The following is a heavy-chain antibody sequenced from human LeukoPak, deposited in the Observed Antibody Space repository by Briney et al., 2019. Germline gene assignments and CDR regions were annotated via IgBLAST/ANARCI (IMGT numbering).Heavy chain of an antibody. CDR2: ISSSSTYI. Sequence: GGSLRLSCTASGFTLSSYSMNWVRQAPGKGLEWVSSISSSSTYIYYTDSVKGRFTISRDNAKNSLYLQMNSLRAEDTAVYYCTREKIVGAASDYWGQGTLVTVSS. CDR1: GFTLSSYS. V-gene: IGHV3-21*04. D-gene: IGHD1-26*01. J-gene: IGHJ4*02. CDR3: TREKIVGAASDY.